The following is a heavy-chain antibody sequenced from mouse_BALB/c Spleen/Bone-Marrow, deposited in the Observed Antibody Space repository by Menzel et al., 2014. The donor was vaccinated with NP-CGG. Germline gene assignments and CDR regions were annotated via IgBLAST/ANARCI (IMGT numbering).Heavy chain of an antibody. V-gene: IGHV14-3*02. CDR2: IDPANGNT. D-gene: IGHD1-1*01. CDR3: ARSYGSSPFDY. Sequence: EVQGVESGAELVKPGASVKLSCTASGFNIKDTYMHWVKQRPEQGLEWIGRIDPANGNTKYDPKFQGKATITADISSNTAYLQLSSLTSEDTAVYYCARSYGSSPFDYWGQGTTLTVSS. J-gene: IGHJ2*01. CDR1: GFNIKDTY.